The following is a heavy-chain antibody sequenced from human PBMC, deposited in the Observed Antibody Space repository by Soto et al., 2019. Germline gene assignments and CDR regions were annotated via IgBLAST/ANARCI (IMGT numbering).Heavy chain of an antibody. Sequence: RRGSLRLSCAASGFTFSSYGIHFFRHSPGKWLEWVAFIWYDGSNKYHEDSVKGRFTITRDNSKNTVYLQMNSLRVEDTAVYYCARGGGRASATLDYWGQGTLVTVSS. CDR2: IWYDGSNK. D-gene: IGHD2-15*01. J-gene: IGHJ4*02. CDR1: GFTFSSYG. V-gene: IGHV3-33*01. CDR3: ARGGGRASATLDY.